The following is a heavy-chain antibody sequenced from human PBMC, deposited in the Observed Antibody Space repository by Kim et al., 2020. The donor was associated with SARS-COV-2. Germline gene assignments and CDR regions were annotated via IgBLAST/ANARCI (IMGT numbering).Heavy chain of an antibody. CDR3: ARDLGGSYPFDY. CDR2: IYYSGST. D-gene: IGHD1-26*01. Sequence: SETLSLTCTVSGGSISSGGYYWSWIRQHPGKGLEWIGYIYYSGSTYYNPSLKSQVTISVDTSKNQFSLKLSSVTAADTAVYYCARDLGGSYPFDYWGQGTLVTVSS. J-gene: IGHJ4*02. CDR1: GGSISSGGYY. V-gene: IGHV4-31*01.